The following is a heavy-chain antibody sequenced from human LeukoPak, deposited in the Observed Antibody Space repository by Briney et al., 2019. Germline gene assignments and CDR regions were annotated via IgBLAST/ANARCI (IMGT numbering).Heavy chain of an antibody. CDR2: ISYDGSNK. J-gene: IGHJ4*02. V-gene: IGHV3-30-3*01. D-gene: IGHD3-3*01. CDR3: ARDFDFWSLKYYFDY. Sequence: GGSLRLSCAASGFTFSSYAMHWVRQAPGKGLEWVAVISYDGSNKYYADSVKGRFTISRDNSKNTLYLQMNSLRAEDTAVYYCARDFDFWSLKYYFDYWGQGTLVIVSS. CDR1: GFTFSSYA.